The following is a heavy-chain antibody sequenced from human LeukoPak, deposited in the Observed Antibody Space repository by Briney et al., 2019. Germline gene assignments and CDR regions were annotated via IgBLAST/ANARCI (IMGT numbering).Heavy chain of an antibody. CDR2: INPNTGDT. V-gene: IGHV1-2*02. CDR3: ASYPRYSSSPPFDY. CDR1: GYTFTGYY. D-gene: IGHD6-6*01. J-gene: IGHJ4*02. Sequence: GASVKVSCKXSGYTFTGYYMHWVRQAPGQGLERMGWINPNTGDTNYAQKFQGRVTMTRDTTISTAYMELSRLKSDDTAVYYCASYPRYSSSPPFDYWGQGTLVSVSS.